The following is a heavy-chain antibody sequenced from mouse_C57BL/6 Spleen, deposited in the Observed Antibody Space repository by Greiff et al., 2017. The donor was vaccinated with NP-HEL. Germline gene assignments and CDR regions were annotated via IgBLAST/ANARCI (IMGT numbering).Heavy chain of an antibody. CDR2: INPNNGGT. J-gene: IGHJ4*01. V-gene: IGHV1-18*01. D-gene: IGHD2-1*01. CDR3: AIYYGNYNAMDY. Sequence: VQLQQSGPELVKPGASVKIPCKASGYTFTDYNMDWVKQSHGKSLEWIGDINPNNGGTIYNQKFKGKATLTVDKSSSTAYMELRSLTSEDTAVYYCAIYYGNYNAMDYWGQGTSVTVSS. CDR1: GYTFTDYN.